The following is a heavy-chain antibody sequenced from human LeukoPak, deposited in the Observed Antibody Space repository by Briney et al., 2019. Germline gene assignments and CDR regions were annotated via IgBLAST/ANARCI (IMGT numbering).Heavy chain of an antibody. J-gene: IGHJ4*02. D-gene: IGHD3-3*01. CDR1: GFTFSSYA. CDR3: AKDLLRITIFGVVIVSPFDY. CDR2: ISGSGGST. Sequence: SGGSLRLSCAASGFTFSSYAMSWVRQAPGKGLEWVSVISGSGGSTYYADSVKGRFTISRDNSKNTLYLQMNSLRAEDTAVYYCAKDLLRITIFGVVIVSPFDYWGQGTLVTVSS. V-gene: IGHV3-23*01.